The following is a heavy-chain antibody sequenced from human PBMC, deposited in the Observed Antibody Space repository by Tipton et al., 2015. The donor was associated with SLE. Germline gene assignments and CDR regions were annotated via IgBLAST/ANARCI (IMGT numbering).Heavy chain of an antibody. Sequence: SLRLSCEASGFTFSSYAMHWVRQAPGKGLEWVAVISYEESNKYYADSVKGRFTISRDNSKNTLYLQMNSLRAEDTAVYYCARADSSGWYDYWGQGTLVTVSS. CDR2: ISYEESNK. CDR3: ARADSSGWYDY. D-gene: IGHD6-19*01. J-gene: IGHJ4*02. V-gene: IGHV3-30*04. CDR1: GFTFSSYA.